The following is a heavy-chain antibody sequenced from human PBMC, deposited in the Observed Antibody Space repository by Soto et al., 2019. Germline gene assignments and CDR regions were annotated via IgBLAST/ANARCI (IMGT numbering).Heavy chain of an antibody. CDR3: ARDPGYSGFDFDY. CDR1: GFTFSSHA. V-gene: IGHV3-33*01. Sequence: QVQLVESGGGVVQPGRSLRLSCAASGFTFSSHAMHRVRQAPGKGLASVAVIWYDGSKKYYADSVKGRFTVARDDSKNTLYLQMNSLRVDDTAVYYCARDPGYSGFDFDYWGQGTLVTVSS. CDR2: IWYDGSKK. J-gene: IGHJ4*02. D-gene: IGHD5-12*01.